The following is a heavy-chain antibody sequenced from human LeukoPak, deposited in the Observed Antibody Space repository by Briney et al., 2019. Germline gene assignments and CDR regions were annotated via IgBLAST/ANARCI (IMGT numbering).Heavy chain of an antibody. Sequence: GGSLRLSCAASGFTFSSYGMHWVRQAPGKGLEWVAVISYDGSNKYYADSVKGRFTISRDNSKNTLYLQMNSLRAEDTAVYYCAREGSGSRYKANWLNWFDPWGQGTLVTVSS. CDR1: GFTFSSYG. V-gene: IGHV3-30*19. D-gene: IGHD1-26*01. CDR3: AREGSGSRYKANWLNWFDP. J-gene: IGHJ5*02. CDR2: ISYDGSNK.